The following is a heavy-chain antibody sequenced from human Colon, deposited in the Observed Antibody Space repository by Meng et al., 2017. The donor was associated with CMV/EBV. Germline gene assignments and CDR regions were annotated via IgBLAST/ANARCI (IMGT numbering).Heavy chain of an antibody. V-gene: IGHV1-18*01. CDR1: GYTFTSYG. D-gene: IGHD1-1*01. J-gene: IGHJ4*02. CDR3: ARGRPNWSGVLEY. Sequence: VQLVEHGAEVWRPGASGVCLCRLCGYTFTSYGITWFRQAPGQGLEWLGWISGSTGYTNRAQKFQGRVTMTTDKSTSTAYLALTSLTSNDTAVYYCARGRPNWSGVLEYWGQGTLVTVSS. CDR2: ISGSTGYT.